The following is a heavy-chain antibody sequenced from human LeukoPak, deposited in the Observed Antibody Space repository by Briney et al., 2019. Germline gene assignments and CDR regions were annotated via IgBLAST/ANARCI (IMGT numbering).Heavy chain of an antibody. J-gene: IGHJ3*02. Sequence: GGSLRLSCAASGFTFSSYAMSWVRQAPGKGLECISGFSGSGGSTYYADSVKGRFTISRDNSKNTLYLQMNSLRAEDTAVYYCAKDGTYYDILTHAFDIWGQGTMVTVSS. CDR2: FSGSGGST. CDR3: AKDGTYYDILTHAFDI. V-gene: IGHV3-23*01. D-gene: IGHD3-9*01. CDR1: GFTFSSYA.